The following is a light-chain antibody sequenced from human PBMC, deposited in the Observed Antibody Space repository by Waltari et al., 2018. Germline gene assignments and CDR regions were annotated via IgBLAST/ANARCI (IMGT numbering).Light chain of an antibody. Sequence: QSVLTQPPSVSGAPGQRVTIPSTGRSSTIGAGFDVPCSQQLPRTAPKLLIYGNTNRPSGVPDRFSGSKSGTSASLAITGLQAEDEADYYCQSYDGSLSGSRVFGGGTKVTVL. V-gene: IGLV1-40*01. CDR2: GNT. CDR1: SSTIGAGFD. CDR3: QSYDGSLSGSRV. J-gene: IGLJ3*02.